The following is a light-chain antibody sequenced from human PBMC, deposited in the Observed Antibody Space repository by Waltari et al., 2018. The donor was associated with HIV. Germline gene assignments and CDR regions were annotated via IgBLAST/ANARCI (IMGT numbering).Light chain of an antibody. CDR1: SSDVGGYNY. J-gene: IGLJ2*01. CDR2: EVT. Sequence: QSALTKPASVSGSPGQSITISCTGTSSDVGGYNYVSWYQLNPGKAPKLMIFEVTNRASGVADRLPAPSSGNTACLTISGLQAEDEADYYCSSYTSGSSVLFGGGTKLTVL. V-gene: IGLV2-14*01. CDR3: SSYTSGSSVL.